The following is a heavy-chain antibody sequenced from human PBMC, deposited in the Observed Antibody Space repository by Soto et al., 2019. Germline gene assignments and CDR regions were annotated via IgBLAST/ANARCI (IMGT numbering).Heavy chain of an antibody. CDR3: AGRAAVSVTVLWFDP. CDR2: IIPMFGTA. J-gene: IGHJ5*02. CDR1: KGTFNRDA. D-gene: IGHD4-17*01. Sequence: QEQLVQSGAEVKKPGSSVRVSCTASKGTFNRDAITWVRQVPGQGLEWMGGIIPMFGTADYAQKLQGRVTFTADESRATAYMELSGLRSEDRAGYYCAGRAAVSVTVLWFDPWGQGTLVTVSS. V-gene: IGHV1-69*01.